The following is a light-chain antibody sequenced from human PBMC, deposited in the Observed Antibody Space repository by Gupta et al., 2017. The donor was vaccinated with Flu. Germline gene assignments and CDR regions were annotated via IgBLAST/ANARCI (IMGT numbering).Light chain of an antibody. CDR3: SSYTSSSTYV. CDR1: RSDIGSYTR. CDR2: EVT. Sequence: QTALTQPPSVSGSPGKSVTISCTGTRSDIGSYTRVNWYHPPPGAAPKLMIYEVTNRPSGVPNRFSGSKSGNTASLTISGLQAEDEADYYCSSYTSSSTYVFGTGTRVTVL. J-gene: IGLJ1*01. V-gene: IGLV2-18*02.